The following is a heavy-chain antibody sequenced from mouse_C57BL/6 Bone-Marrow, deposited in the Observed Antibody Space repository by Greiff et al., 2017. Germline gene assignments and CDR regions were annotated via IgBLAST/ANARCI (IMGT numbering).Heavy chain of an antibody. V-gene: IGHV1-53*01. D-gene: IGHD2-12*01. Sequence: QVQLQQSGTELVKPGASVKLSCKASGYTFTSYWMHWVKQRPGQGLEWIGNINPSNGGTNYNEKFKSKATLTVDKSSSTAYMQLSSLTSEDSAVYYCARIRWDYYAMDYWGQGTSVTVSS. CDR3: ARIRWDYYAMDY. J-gene: IGHJ4*01. CDR1: GYTFTSYW. CDR2: INPSNGGT.